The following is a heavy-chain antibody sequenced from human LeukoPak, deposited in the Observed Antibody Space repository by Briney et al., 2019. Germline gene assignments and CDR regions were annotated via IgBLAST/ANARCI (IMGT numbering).Heavy chain of an antibody. Sequence: PGGSLTLSCAASGFTFSRYSMNWVRQAPGRGLEGISSISGGSSDIYSADSMKGRFTISRDNAQNSLYLQMNSLRAEDTAFYYCARDVVGTLGWFDPWGQGTLVTVSS. D-gene: IGHD6-19*01. J-gene: IGHJ5*02. CDR2: ISGGSSDI. V-gene: IGHV3-21*04. CDR3: ARDVVGTLGWFDP. CDR1: GFTFSRYS.